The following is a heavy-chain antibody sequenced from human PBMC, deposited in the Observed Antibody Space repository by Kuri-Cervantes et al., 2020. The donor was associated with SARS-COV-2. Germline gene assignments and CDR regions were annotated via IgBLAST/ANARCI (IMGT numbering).Heavy chain of an antibody. Sequence: GESLKISCAASGFNFSRTDMHWVRQAPGKGLEWVAGISHDGKNKKCIASVKGRFTISRDNSQNTLYLHMKSLRSEDTAMYYCAKDRVGVQDYWGQGTLVTVSS. V-gene: IGHV3-30*18. CDR2: ISHDGKNK. CDR1: GFNFSRTD. CDR3: AKDRVGVQDY. D-gene: IGHD2-21*01. J-gene: IGHJ4*02.